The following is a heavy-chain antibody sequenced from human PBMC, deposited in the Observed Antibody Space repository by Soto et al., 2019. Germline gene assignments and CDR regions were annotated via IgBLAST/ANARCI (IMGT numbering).Heavy chain of an antibody. Sequence: ASVKVSCKASGYTFTSYAMHWVRQAPGQRLEWMGWINAGNGNTKYSQKFQGRVTITRDTSASTAYMELSSLRFEDTAVYFCATAIADDAFDIWGRGTMVNVSS. CDR2: INAGNGNT. CDR1: GYTFTSYA. V-gene: IGHV1-3*01. D-gene: IGHD2-2*01. J-gene: IGHJ3*02. CDR3: ATAIADDAFDI.